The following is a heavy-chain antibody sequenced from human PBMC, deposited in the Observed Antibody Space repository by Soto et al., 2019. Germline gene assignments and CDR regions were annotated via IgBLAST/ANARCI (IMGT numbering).Heavy chain of an antibody. D-gene: IGHD2-15*01. CDR3: ARDVGCSGGSCYSSFDY. V-gene: IGHV1-18*01. Sequence: QVQLVQSGAEVKKPGASVKFSCKDSGYTFTSYVISWVRQAPGQGLEWMGWISAYNGNTNYAQKLQGRVTMTTDTSTSTAYMELRSRRSDDTAVYYCARDVGCSGGSCYSSFDYWGQGTLVTVSS. CDR1: GYTFTSYV. CDR2: ISAYNGNT. J-gene: IGHJ4*02.